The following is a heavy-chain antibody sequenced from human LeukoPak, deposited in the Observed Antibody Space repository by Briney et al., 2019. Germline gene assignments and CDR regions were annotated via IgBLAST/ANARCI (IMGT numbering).Heavy chain of an antibody. Sequence: SETLSLTCAVYGGSFSGYYWSWIRQPPGKGLEWIGEINHSGSTNYNPSLKSRVTISVDTSKNQFSLKLSSVTAADTAVYYCARHSQYYYDSSFGHWGQGTLVTVSS. CDR2: INHSGST. CDR3: ARHSQYYYDSSFGH. D-gene: IGHD3-22*01. J-gene: IGHJ1*01. CDR1: GGSFSGYY. V-gene: IGHV4-34*01.